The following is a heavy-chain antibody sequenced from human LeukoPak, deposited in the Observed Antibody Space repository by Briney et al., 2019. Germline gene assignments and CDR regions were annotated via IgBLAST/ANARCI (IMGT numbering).Heavy chain of an antibody. CDR3: ARDSSGWYRWFDP. CDR1: GDSISRRSSY. CDR2: IYYTGST. Sequence: PSETLSLTCSVSGDSISRRSSYWSWIRQPPGKGLEWIGYIYYTGSTNYNPSLKSRVTISVDTSKNQFSLKLTSVTAADTAVYYCARDSSGWYRWFDPWGQGTLVTVSS. J-gene: IGHJ5*02. D-gene: IGHD6-19*01. V-gene: IGHV4-61*01.